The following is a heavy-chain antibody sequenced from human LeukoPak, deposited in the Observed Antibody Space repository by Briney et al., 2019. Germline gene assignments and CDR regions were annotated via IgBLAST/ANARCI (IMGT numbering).Heavy chain of an antibody. CDR3: ARNLYYYDSSGYYYY. CDR1: GSTFSIYS. V-gene: IGHV3-66*01. Sequence: PGGSLRLSCAASGSTFSIYSMNWVRQAPGKGLEWVSAIYTGGSTYYAGSVKGRFTISRDNSKNTLYLQMNSLRAEDTAVYYCARNLYYYDSSGYYYYWGQGTLVTVSS. J-gene: IGHJ4*02. CDR2: IYTGGST. D-gene: IGHD3-22*01.